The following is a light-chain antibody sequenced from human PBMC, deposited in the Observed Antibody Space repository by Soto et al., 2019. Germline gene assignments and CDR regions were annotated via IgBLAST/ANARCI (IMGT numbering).Light chain of an antibody. Sequence: DIQMAQSPSTLSASVGDGVTITCLASQSISTWLAWYQQKPGKASKLLIYKASSLESGVPSRFSGSGSGTEFTLTISSLQPDDVATYYCQQYHTYPRTFGGGTTVEIK. CDR1: QSISTW. CDR2: KAS. CDR3: QQYHTYPRT. V-gene: IGKV1-5*03. J-gene: IGKJ4*02.